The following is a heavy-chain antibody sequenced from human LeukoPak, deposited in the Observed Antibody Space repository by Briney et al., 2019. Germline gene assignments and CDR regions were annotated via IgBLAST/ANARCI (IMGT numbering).Heavy chain of an antibody. Sequence: GSLRLSCAASGFTFSSYAMSWVRQAPGKGLEWVSAISGSGGSTCCADSVKGRFTISRDNTKNTLYLQMNSLRAEDTAVYYCAKAASSGYSSCDYWGQGTLVTVSS. J-gene: IGHJ4*02. CDR2: ISGSGGST. D-gene: IGHD3-22*01. V-gene: IGHV3-23*01. CDR3: AKAASSGYSSCDY. CDR1: GFTFSSYA.